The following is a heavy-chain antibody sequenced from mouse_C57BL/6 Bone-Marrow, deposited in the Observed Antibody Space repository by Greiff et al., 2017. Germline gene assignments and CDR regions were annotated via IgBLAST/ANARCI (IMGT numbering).Heavy chain of an antibody. J-gene: IGHJ3*01. V-gene: IGHV1-81*01. CDR3: ARRGWLLPFAY. Sequence: QVQLKESGAELARAGASVKLSCKASGYTFTSYGISWVKQRTGQGLEWIGEIYPRSGNTYYNEKIKGKGTLTADNSSSTAYMELRSLTSEDSAVYFCARRGWLLPFAYWGQGTLVTVSA. D-gene: IGHD2-3*01. CDR2: IYPRSGNT. CDR1: GYTFTSYG.